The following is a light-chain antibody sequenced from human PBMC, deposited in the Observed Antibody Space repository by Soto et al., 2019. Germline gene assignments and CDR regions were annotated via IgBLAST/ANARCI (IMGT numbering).Light chain of an antibody. CDR2: KVS. CDR1: QSLVYSDGDTY. CDR3: MQGTHWPWT. J-gene: IGKJ1*01. Sequence: DVVMTQSPLSLPVTLGQPASISCMSAQSLVYSDGDTYLSWFQQRPGQSPRRLIYKVSNRDSGVPDRFSGRGSGTDFTLKISRVEAEDVGVYYCMQGTHWPWTFGQGTKVEIK. V-gene: IGKV2-30*01.